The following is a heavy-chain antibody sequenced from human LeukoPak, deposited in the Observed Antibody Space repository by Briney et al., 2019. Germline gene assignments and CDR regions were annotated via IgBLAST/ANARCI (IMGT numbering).Heavy chain of an antibody. D-gene: IGHD4-17*01. Sequence: ASVKVSCKASGYTFTSYGISWVRQAPGQGLEWMEWISAYNGNTNYAQKLQGRVTMTTDTSTSTAYMELRSLRSDDTAVYYCARARWTSTVTTYYLDYWGQGTLVTVSS. CDR2: ISAYNGNT. CDR3: ARARWTSTVTTYYLDY. J-gene: IGHJ4*02. V-gene: IGHV1-18*04. CDR1: GYTFTSYG.